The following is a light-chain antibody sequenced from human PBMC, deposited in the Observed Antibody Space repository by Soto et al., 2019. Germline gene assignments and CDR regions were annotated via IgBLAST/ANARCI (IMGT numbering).Light chain of an antibody. J-gene: IGLJ1*01. CDR1: SSDVGSYNL. Sequence: SVLTQPASVSGSPGQSITISCTGTSSDVGSYNLVSWYQHHPGKAPKLMIYEVSKRPSGVSNRFSGSKSGNTDSLTISGLQAEDEADYYCCSYAGSSTLVFGTGTKVTV. V-gene: IGLV2-23*02. CDR2: EVS. CDR3: CSYAGSSTLV.